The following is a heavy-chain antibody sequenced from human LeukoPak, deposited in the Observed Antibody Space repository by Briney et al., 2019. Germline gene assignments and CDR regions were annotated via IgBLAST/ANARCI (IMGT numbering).Heavy chain of an antibody. CDR3: AKGYPDY. D-gene: IGHD1-1*01. CDR2: ISYDGSDK. CDR1: GFTFSSYG. J-gene: IGHJ4*02. Sequence: GGFLRLSCAASGFTFSSYGMHWVRQAPGKGLEWVAIISYDGSDKYYADSVKGRFTISRDSSKNTLYLQMNSLRAEDTAVYYCAKGYPDYWGQGTLVTVSS. V-gene: IGHV3-30*18.